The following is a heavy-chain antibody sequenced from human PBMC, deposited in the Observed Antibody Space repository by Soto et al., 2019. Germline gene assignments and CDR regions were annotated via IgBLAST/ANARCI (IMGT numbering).Heavy chain of an antibody. V-gene: IGHV4-30-4*01. Sequence: LSETLSLTCTVSGGSISSGDYYWSWIRQPPGKGLEWIGYIYYSGSTYYNPSLKGRVTISVDTSKNQFSLKLSSVTAADTAVYYCARERVGYYGSGSYWVDAFDIWGQGTMVTVSS. CDR1: GGSISSGDYY. CDR3: ARERVGYYGSGSYWVDAFDI. CDR2: IYYSGST. D-gene: IGHD3-10*01. J-gene: IGHJ3*02.